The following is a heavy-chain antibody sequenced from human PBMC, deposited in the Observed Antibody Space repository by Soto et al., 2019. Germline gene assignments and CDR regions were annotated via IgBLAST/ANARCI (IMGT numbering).Heavy chain of an antibody. D-gene: IGHD1-26*01. J-gene: IGHJ1*01. CDR3: ARDPGIGSYDLPGYFQH. CDR1: GFTFSSYG. Sequence: QVQLVESGGGVVQPGRSLRLSCAASGFTFSSYGMHWVRQAPGEGLEWVAVIWYDGSNKYYADSVKGRFTISRDNSKNTLYLQMNSLRAEDTAVYYCARDPGIGSYDLPGYFQHWGQGTLVTVST. V-gene: IGHV3-33*01. CDR2: IWYDGSNK.